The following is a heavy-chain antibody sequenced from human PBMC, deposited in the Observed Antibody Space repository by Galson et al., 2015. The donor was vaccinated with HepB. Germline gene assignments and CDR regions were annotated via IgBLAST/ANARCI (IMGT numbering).Heavy chain of an antibody. CDR1: GYSFTSHG. V-gene: IGHV1-18*01. J-gene: IGHJ4*02. CDR3: ARVLGIGTRPFDY. CDR2: ISPYNGNT. Sequence: QSGAEVKKPGASVKVSCKASGYSFTSHGISWVRQAPGQGLEWMGWISPYNGNTNFAQKFQGKVTMTTDTSTSTAYMELRSLRSDDTAVYYCARVLGIGTRPFDYWGQGTLVIVSS. D-gene: IGHD6-6*01.